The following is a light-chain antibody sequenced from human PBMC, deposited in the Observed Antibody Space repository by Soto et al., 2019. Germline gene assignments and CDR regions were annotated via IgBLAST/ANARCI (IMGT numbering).Light chain of an antibody. V-gene: IGLV2-23*01. CDR3: FSFTSTNTHV. J-gene: IGLJ1*01. CDR2: ETS. Sequence: QSALTQPASVSGSPGQSVTISCTGTSSDFGSYKFVSWYQHHPGKVPKVIIYETSKRPSGVSDRLSGSKSGNTASLTITGLHDEDEADYYCFSFTSTNTHVLGSGTKVTVL. CDR1: SSDFGSYKF.